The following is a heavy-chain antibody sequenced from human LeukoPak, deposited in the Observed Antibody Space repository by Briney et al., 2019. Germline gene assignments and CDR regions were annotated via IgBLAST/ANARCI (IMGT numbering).Heavy chain of an antibody. CDR1: GYSFTSYW. Sequence: GESLKISCKGSGYSFTSYWIVWVRQMPGKGLEWMGIIYPGDSDTRYSPSFQGQVTISADKSISTAYLQWSSLKASDTAMYYCARHRSAIFGVVSPFDYWGQGTLVTVSS. D-gene: IGHD3-3*01. CDR3: ARHRSAIFGVVSPFDY. V-gene: IGHV5-51*01. J-gene: IGHJ4*02. CDR2: IYPGDSDT.